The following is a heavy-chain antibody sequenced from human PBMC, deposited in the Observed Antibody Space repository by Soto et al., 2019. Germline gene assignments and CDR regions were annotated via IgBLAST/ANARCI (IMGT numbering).Heavy chain of an antibody. V-gene: IGHV3-48*01. CDR2: ISSSSTI. D-gene: IGHD6-19*01. J-gene: IGHJ4*01. Sequence: QTPRKGLEWVSSISSSSTIYYADSVKGRFTISRDNVQNSLYLQMHSLRAEDTAVYYCARKRGSGWTSDYRRHGSPVPGSS. CDR3: ARKRGSGWTSDY.